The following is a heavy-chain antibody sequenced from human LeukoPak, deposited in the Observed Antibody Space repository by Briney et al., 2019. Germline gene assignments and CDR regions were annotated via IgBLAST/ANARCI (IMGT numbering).Heavy chain of an antibody. CDR3: ARPRPNYDFWSGYSNDAFDI. V-gene: IGHV1-2*02. J-gene: IGHJ3*02. Sequence: GASVKVSCKASGYTFTGYYMHWVRQAPGQGLEWMGWINPNSGGTNYAQKFQGRVTMTRDTSISTAYMELSRLRSDDTAVYYCARPRPNYDFWSGYSNDAFDIWGQGTMVTVSS. CDR1: GYTFTGYY. CDR2: INPNSGGT. D-gene: IGHD3-3*01.